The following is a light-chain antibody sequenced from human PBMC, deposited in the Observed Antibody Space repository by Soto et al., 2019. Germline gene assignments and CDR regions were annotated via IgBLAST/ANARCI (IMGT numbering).Light chain of an antibody. J-gene: IGKJ4*01. Sequence: EIVMTQSPATLSVSPGDRATLSCRASQSVDNDLAWYQQKPGQPPRLLIYDASTRATGIPARYSGSQSGTEFTLTIISLLSEDFAVHSCQQYNNWPLTFGGGTKVEIK. CDR3: QQYNNWPLT. CDR2: DAS. CDR1: QSVDND. V-gene: IGKV3D-15*01.